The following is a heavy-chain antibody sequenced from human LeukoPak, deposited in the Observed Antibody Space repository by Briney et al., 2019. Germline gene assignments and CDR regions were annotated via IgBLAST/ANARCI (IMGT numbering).Heavy chain of an antibody. CDR1: GYSFTNYW. J-gene: IGHJ4*02. CDR3: ARHFEYSTSPNPSNFDY. CDR2: IYPGDSDT. D-gene: IGHD6-6*01. Sequence: GESLKISCKGSGYSFTNYWIGWVRQMPGKGLEWMGIIYPGDSDTRYSPSFQGQVTISADKSISTAYLQWSSLKASDTAMYYCARHFEYSTSPNPSNFDYWGQGTLVTVSS. V-gene: IGHV5-51*01.